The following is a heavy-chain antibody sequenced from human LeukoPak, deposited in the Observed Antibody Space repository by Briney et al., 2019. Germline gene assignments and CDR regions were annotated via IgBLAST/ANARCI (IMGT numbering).Heavy chain of an antibody. Sequence: GGSLRLSCAASGFSVTRNYVSWVRQAPGKGLEWVSLMYSGGGTSYADSVKGRFTISRDTSKNTLYLQMSSLRAEDSALYYCARYDNGKDYFDYWGQGTLVTVTS. D-gene: IGHD1-1*01. J-gene: IGHJ4*02. CDR3: ARYDNGKDYFDY. CDR1: GFSVTRNY. CDR2: MYSGGGT. V-gene: IGHV3-53*01.